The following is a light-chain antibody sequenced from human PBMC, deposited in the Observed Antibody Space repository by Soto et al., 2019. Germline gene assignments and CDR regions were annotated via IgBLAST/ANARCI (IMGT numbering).Light chain of an antibody. CDR2: DVS. CDR1: SSDVGGYNY. Sequence: QSVLTQPRSVSGSPGQSVTISCTGTSSDVGGYNYVSWYRQHPGKAPKLMIYDVSKRPSGVPDRFSGSESGNTASLTISGLQAEDEADYYCCSYAGSYTFYVFGTGTKVTVL. J-gene: IGLJ1*01. CDR3: CSYAGSYTFYV. V-gene: IGLV2-11*01.